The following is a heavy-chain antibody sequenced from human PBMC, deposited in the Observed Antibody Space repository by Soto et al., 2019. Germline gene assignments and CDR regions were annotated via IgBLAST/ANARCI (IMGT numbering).Heavy chain of an antibody. Sequence: QVQLQQWGAGLLKPSETLSLTCAVYGGSFSGYYWSWIRQPPGKGLEWIGEINHSGSTNYNPSLKSRVTLSVDTSKNQFSLKLSSVTAADTAVYYCARWGNFDWLFGRSFDYWGQGTLVTVSS. V-gene: IGHV4-34*01. D-gene: IGHD3-9*01. CDR2: INHSGST. CDR3: ARWGNFDWLFGRSFDY. J-gene: IGHJ4*02. CDR1: GGSFSGYY.